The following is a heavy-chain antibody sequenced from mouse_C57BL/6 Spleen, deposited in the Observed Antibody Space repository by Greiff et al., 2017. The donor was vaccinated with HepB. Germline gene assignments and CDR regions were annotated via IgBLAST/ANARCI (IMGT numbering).Heavy chain of an antibody. D-gene: IGHD2-2*01. CDR3: ASGGGYDGYYAMDY. CDR2: IDPSDSYT. CDR1: GYTFTSYW. J-gene: IGHJ4*01. Sequence: QVQLQQPGAELVRPGTSVKLSCKASGYTFTSYWMHWVKQRPGQGLEWIGVIDPSDSYTNYNQKFKGKATLTVDTSSSTAYMQLSSLTSEDSAVYYCASGGGYDGYYAMDYWGQGTSVTVSS. V-gene: IGHV1-59*01.